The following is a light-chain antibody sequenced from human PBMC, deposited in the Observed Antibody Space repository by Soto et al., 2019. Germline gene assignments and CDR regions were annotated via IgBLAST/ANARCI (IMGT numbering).Light chain of an antibody. CDR2: GAS. V-gene: IGKV3-20*01. CDR3: QQYVSSPT. J-gene: IGKJ5*01. CDR1: QSVTSSY. Sequence: DIVLTQSPGTLSLSPGERATLSCRASQSVTSSYLAWYQQKPGQAPRLLIYGASSRATGIPDRFSGSGSGTDFTLTISRLEPEDFSVYYFQQYVSSPTFGQGTRLEIK.